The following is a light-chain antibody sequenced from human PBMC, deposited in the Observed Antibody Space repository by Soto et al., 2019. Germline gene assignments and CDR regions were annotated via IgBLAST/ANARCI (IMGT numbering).Light chain of an antibody. Sequence: QSVLTQPLSVSASPGQRVTISCSGGSANIGSNTVAWYQHLPGTAPPRLIFTAGQRPSGVPGRFSGSKSGTSASLAISGLQSEDECYYFCSAWDNSLNGDVFGPGTKVPVL. J-gene: IGLJ1*01. V-gene: IGLV1-44*01. CDR2: TAG. CDR3: SAWDNSLNGDV. CDR1: SANIGSNT.